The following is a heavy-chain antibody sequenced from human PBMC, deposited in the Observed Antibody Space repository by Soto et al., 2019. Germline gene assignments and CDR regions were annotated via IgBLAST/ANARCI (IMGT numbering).Heavy chain of an antibody. CDR3: ARVLAVAGTVNGRYFDY. CDR1: GYTFTSYG. D-gene: IGHD6-19*01. CDR2: ISAYNGNT. Sequence: ASVKVSCKASGYTFTSYGISWVRQAPGQGFEWMGWISAYNGNTNYAQKLQGRVTMTTDTSTSTAYMELRSLRSDDTAVYYCARVLAVAGTVNGRYFDYWGQGTLVTVSS. V-gene: IGHV1-18*01. J-gene: IGHJ4*02.